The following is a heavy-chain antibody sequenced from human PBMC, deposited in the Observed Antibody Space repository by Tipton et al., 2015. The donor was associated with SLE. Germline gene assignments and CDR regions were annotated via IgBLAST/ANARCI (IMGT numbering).Heavy chain of an antibody. D-gene: IGHD3-9*01. CDR1: GGSISSYY. J-gene: IGHJ3*02. CDR3: ARGQGSYYDILTGGAFDI. CDR2: IYTSGST. Sequence: TLSLTCTVSGGSISSYYWSWIRQPPGKGLEWIGYIYTSGSTNYNPSLKSRVTISVHTSKNQFSLKLSSVTAADTAVYYCARGQGSYYDILTGGAFDIWGQGTMVTVSS. V-gene: IGHV4-4*09.